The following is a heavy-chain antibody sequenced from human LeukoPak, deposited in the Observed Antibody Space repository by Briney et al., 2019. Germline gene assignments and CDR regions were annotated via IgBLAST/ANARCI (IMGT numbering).Heavy chain of an antibody. CDR2: IYYSGST. V-gene: IGHV4-59*01. J-gene: IGHJ4*02. CDR1: GGSISSYY. Sequence: SSEALSLPCTGSGGSISSYYWSWIRQPPGKGLEWIGYIYYSGSTNYNPSLKSRVTISVDTSKNQFSLKLSSVTAADTAVYYCASSVCGDYVEVRFDYWGQGTLVTVSS. CDR3: ASSVCGDYVEVRFDY. D-gene: IGHD4-17*01.